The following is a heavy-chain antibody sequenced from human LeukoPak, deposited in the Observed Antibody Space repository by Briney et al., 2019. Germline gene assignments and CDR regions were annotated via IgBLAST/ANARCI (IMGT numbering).Heavy chain of an antibody. V-gene: IGHV3-7*01. CDR3: AREKSFLEWLSTGRRDGYYMDV. J-gene: IGHJ6*03. CDR2: IKQDGSEK. D-gene: IGHD3-3*02. CDR1: GFTFNNYW. Sequence: GGSLRLSCVASGFTFNNYWMSWVRQAPGKGPEWVANIKQDGSEKYYADSVKGRFTVSRDNAKNSLYLQMNSLRAEDTAVYYCAREKSFLEWLSTGRRDGYYMDVWGKGTTVTVSS.